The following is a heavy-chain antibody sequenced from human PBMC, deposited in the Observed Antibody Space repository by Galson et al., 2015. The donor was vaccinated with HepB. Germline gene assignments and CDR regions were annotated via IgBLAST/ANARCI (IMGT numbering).Heavy chain of an antibody. CDR2: ISYDGSNK. J-gene: IGHJ6*02. V-gene: IGHV3-30*18. Sequence: SLRLSCAASGFTFSSYGMHWVRQAPGKGLEWVAVISYDGSNKYYADSVKGRFTISRDNSKNTLYLQMNSLRAEDTAVYYCAKGEDGYIYYYGMDVWGQGTTVTVSS. CDR1: GFTFSSYG. D-gene: IGHD5-24*01. CDR3: AKGEDGYIYYYGMDV.